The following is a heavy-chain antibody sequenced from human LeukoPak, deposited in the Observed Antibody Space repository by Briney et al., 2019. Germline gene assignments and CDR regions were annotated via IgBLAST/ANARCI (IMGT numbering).Heavy chain of an antibody. Sequence: SGTLSLTCAVSGGSISSSNWWSWVRQPPGKGLEWIGEIYHSGSTNYNPSLKNRVTISVDKSKNQFSLKLSSVTAADTAVYYCARVVVVVPAALIYYYGMDVWGQGTTVTVSS. CDR2: IYHSGST. V-gene: IGHV4-4*02. J-gene: IGHJ6*02. CDR1: GGSISSSNW. D-gene: IGHD2-2*01. CDR3: ARVVVVVPAALIYYYGMDV.